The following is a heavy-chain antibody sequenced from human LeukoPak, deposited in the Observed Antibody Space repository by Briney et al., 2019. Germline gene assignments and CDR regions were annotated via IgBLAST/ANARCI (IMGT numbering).Heavy chain of an antibody. CDR2: ISGSGGST. J-gene: IGHJ4*02. CDR3: AKVGSQLVPSFIDY. V-gene: IGHV3-23*01. D-gene: IGHD6-6*01. CDR1: GFTFSSYA. Sequence: GGSLRLSCAASGFTFSSYAMSWVRQAPGKGLEWVSAISGSGGSTYYADSVKGRFTISRDNSKNTLYLQMNSLRAEDTTVYYCAKVGSQLVPSFIDYWGQGTLVTVSS.